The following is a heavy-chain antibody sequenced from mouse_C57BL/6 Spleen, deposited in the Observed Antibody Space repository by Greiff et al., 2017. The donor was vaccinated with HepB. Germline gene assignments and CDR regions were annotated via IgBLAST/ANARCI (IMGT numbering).Heavy chain of an antibody. CDR2: IDPSDSYT. J-gene: IGHJ2*01. CDR3: ERTTVVATRFDY. CDR1: GYTFTSYW. D-gene: IGHD1-1*01. Sequence: QVQLQQPGAELVKPGASVKLSCKASGYTFTSYWMQWVKQRPGQGLEWIGEIDPSDSYTNYNQKFKGKATLTVDTSSSTAYMQLSSLTSEDSAVYYCERTTVVATRFDYWGQGTTLTVSS. V-gene: IGHV1-50*01.